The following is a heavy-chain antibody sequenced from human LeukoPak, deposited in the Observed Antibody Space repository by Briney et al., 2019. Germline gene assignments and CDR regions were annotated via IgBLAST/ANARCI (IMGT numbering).Heavy chain of an antibody. J-gene: IGHJ4*02. Sequence: PSQTLSLTCAVSGGSISSGGYSWSWIRQPPGKGLEWIGYIYHSGSTYYNPSLKSRVTISVDRSKNQFSLKLSSVTAADTAVYYCARDLDCSGWQYFDYWGQGTLVTVSS. CDR1: GGSISSGGYS. V-gene: IGHV4-30-2*01. D-gene: IGHD6-19*01. CDR2: IYHSGST. CDR3: ARDLDCSGWQYFDY.